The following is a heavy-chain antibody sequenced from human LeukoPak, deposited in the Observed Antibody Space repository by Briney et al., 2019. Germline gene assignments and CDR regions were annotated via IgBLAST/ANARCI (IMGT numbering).Heavy chain of an antibody. CDR2: INHSGST. D-gene: IGHD4-17*01. Sequence: SETLSLTCAVYGGSFSGYYWSWIRQPPGKGLEWIGEINHSGSTNYNPSLKSRVTISVDTSKNQSSLKLSSVTAADTAVYYCARLSSPHYGDYGYWGQGTLVTVSS. CDR1: GGSFSGYY. CDR3: ARLSSPHYGDYGY. V-gene: IGHV4-34*01. J-gene: IGHJ4*02.